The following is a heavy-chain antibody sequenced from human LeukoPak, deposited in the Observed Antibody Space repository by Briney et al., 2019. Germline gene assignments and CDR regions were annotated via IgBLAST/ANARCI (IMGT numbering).Heavy chain of an antibody. Sequence: MPSETLSLTCALYGGSFSVYYWSWIRQPPGKGLEWIGEINHSGSTNYIPSLKSRVTISVDTSKNQFSLKLSSVTAADTAVYYCARFSIAARPHYYYYGMDVWGQGTTVTVSS. J-gene: IGHJ6*02. V-gene: IGHV4-34*01. D-gene: IGHD6-6*01. CDR1: GGSFSVYY. CDR3: ARFSIAARPHYYYYGMDV. CDR2: INHSGST.